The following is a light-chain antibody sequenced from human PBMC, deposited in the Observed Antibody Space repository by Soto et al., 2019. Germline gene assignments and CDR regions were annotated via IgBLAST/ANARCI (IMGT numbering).Light chain of an antibody. V-gene: IGLV2-11*01. CDR2: DVS. CDR1: SGDVGGYNF. J-gene: IGLJ2*01. Sequence: QSALTQPRSVSGSPGQSVTISCTGTSGDVGGYNFVSWYQQHPGKVPTLVIFDVSHRPSGVPDRFSGSKSGNTASLTISGLQAEGEADYYCCSYGGSYTWVFGGGTKLTVL. CDR3: CSYGGSYTWV.